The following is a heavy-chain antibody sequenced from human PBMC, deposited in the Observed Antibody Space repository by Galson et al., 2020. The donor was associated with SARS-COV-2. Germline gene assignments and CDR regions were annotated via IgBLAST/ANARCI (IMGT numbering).Heavy chain of an antibody. D-gene: IGHD4-17*01. J-gene: IGHJ3*02. CDR3: VKGRRQKGDYGFLDSFDI. CDR1: GFTFRSFA. Sequence: GESLKISCSASGFTFRSFAMYWVRQAPGKGLEYVSEISSYGDSTHYAESVKGRFTISRDNSKNILYLQANSLRVDDTAVYYCVKGRRQKGDYGFLDSFDIWGQGTMLTVSP. V-gene: IGHV3-64D*08. CDR2: ISSYGDST.